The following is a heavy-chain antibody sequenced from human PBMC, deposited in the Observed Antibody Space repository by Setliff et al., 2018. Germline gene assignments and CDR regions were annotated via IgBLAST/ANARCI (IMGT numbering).Heavy chain of an antibody. CDR3: ARVYAYSYGFDS. J-gene: IGHJ4*02. V-gene: IGHV3-66*01. CDR1: GFTVSSNY. D-gene: IGHD5-18*01. CDR2: IYSGGST. Sequence: GGSLRLSCAASGFTVSSNYMSWVRQAPGKGLEWVSVIYSGGSTYYLDSVRGRFTISRDNAKNSLYLQMNSLRAEDTAVYYCARVYAYSYGFDSWGQGTQVTVSS.